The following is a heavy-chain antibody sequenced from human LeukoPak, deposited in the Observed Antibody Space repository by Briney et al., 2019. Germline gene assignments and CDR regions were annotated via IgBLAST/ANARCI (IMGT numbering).Heavy chain of an antibody. Sequence: PGGSLRLSCAASGFTSSSSTMSWLRQAPGKGLEWVSAINSGGGTTSAESVKGRFTISRDDSKNTLYLQMNSLRAEDTAVYYCAKGTDGAGSYRPFDYWGQGTLVTVSS. J-gene: IGHJ4*02. CDR1: GFTSSSST. D-gene: IGHD3-10*01. CDR3: AKGTDGAGSYRPFDY. CDR2: INSGGGTT. V-gene: IGHV3-23*01.